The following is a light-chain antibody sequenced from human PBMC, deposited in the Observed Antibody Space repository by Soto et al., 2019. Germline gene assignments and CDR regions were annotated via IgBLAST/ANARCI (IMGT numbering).Light chain of an antibody. Sequence: QAVVTQPPSASGSPGQSVTISCTGTSSDVGGYNYVSWYQQHPGKAPKLMIYEVNKRPSGVPDRFSGSKSGNTASLTVSGLQAEDEADYYCSSYTGSNSVVFGGGTKVTVL. CDR2: EVN. CDR3: SSYTGSNSVV. CDR1: SSDVGGYNY. V-gene: IGLV2-8*01. J-gene: IGLJ2*01.